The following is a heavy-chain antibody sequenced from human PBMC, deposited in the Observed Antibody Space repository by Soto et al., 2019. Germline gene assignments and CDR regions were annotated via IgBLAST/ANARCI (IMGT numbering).Heavy chain of an antibody. CDR3: ARTWGGGNSLLRY. J-gene: IGHJ4*02. Sequence: KPSETLSLTCTVSGGSISSGGYYWSWIRQHPGKGLEWIGYIYYSGSTYYNPSLKSRVTISVDTSKNQFSLKLSSVTAADTAVYYCARTWGGGNSLLRYWGQGTLVTVSS. V-gene: IGHV4-31*03. CDR2: IYYSGST. CDR1: GGSISSGGYY. D-gene: IGHD2-21*02.